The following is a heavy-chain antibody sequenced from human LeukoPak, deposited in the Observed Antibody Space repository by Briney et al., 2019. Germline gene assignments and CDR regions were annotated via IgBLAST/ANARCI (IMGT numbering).Heavy chain of an antibody. Sequence: GGSLRLSCAASGFTFSSYAMSWVRQAPGKGLEWVSAISGSGGSTYYADSVKGRFTISRDNSKNTLYLQMNSLRAEDTAVYYCAKALGYCSSTSCHSSRLGYFQHWGQGTLVTVSS. J-gene: IGHJ1*01. CDR1: GFTFSSYA. CDR2: ISGSGGST. CDR3: AKALGYCSSTSCHSSRLGYFQH. V-gene: IGHV3-23*01. D-gene: IGHD2-2*02.